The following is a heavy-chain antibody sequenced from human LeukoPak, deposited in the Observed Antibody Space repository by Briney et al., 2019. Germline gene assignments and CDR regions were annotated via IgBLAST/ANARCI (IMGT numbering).Heavy chain of an antibody. CDR3: AREASNGYHFDF. D-gene: IGHD3-22*01. V-gene: IGHV3-53*01. CDR1: GLIVSNNY. CDR2: ISSGGNT. Sequence: PGGSLRLSCAASGLIVSNNYLNWVRQAPGKGLEWVSVISSGGNTYYIDSVKGRFTISRDNSRNTLYLQMNSLRAEDTAVYYCAREASNGYHFDFWGQGTLVTVSS. J-gene: IGHJ4*02.